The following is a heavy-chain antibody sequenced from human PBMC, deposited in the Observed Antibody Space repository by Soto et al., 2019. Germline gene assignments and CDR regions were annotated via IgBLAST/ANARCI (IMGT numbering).Heavy chain of an antibody. V-gene: IGHV3-11*01. CDR2: ISSSGSTI. Sequence: NPGGSVRLSCAASGVSFSDYYMSWIRQAPGKGLEWVSYISSSGSTIYYADSVKGRFTISRDNAKNSLYLQMNSLRAEDTAVYYCARSHLYYDSSGYPDYWGQGTLVTSPQ. CDR3: ARSHLYYDSSGYPDY. D-gene: IGHD3-22*01. CDR1: GVSFSDYY. J-gene: IGHJ4*02.